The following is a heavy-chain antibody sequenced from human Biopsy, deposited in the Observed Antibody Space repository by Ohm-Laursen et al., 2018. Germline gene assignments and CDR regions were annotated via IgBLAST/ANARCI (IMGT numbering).Heavy chain of an antibody. D-gene: IGHD1-14*01. V-gene: IGHV3-48*04. Sequence: GSLRLSCAASEFTFSGYSMNWVRQAPGRGLEWVSYINVYSNKKYYADSVKGRFIVSRDNDKNSLYLQMNSLGAEDTAVYHCARSPGRDRMDVWGQGTTVIVSS. CDR3: ARSPGRDRMDV. CDR2: INVYSNKK. CDR1: EFTFSGYS. J-gene: IGHJ6*02.